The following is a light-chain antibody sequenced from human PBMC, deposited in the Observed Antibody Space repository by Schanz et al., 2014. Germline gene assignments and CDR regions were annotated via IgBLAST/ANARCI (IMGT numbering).Light chain of an antibody. CDR2: STN. V-gene: IGLV8-61*01. CDR3: VLYMGRGTWV. J-gene: IGLJ3*02. Sequence: QAVVTQEPSFSVSPGGTVTLTCGLSSGSVSTSYYPRWYQQTPGQAPRTLIYSTNTRSSGVPDRFSGSILGNKAALTITGAQADDESDYYCVLYMGRGTWVFGGGTKLTVL. CDR1: SGSVSTSYY.